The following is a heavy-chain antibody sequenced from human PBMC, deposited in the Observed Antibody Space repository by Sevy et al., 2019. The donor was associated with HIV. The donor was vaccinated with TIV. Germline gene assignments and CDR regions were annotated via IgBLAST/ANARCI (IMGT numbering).Heavy chain of an antibody. D-gene: IGHD3-22*01. CDR1: GLSFSNAW. CDR3: AIDHRRDGMIVVPFEK. J-gene: IGHJ4*02. V-gene: IGHV3-15*01. CDR2: IRSETGGGTT. Sequence: GGSLRLSCAASGLSFSNAWMAWVRQAPGKGLEWVGRIRSETGGGTTDFAAFAKGKLTISRDDPKNTRYMQMNSLKTGETAVYYCAIDHRRDGMIVVPFEKWGLGTLVTVSS.